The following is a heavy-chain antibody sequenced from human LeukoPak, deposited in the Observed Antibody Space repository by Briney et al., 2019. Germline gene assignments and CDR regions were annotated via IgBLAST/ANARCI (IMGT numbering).Heavy chain of an antibody. Sequence: PPETLSLTCTVSGGSISSSSYYWGWIRQPPGKGLEWIGSIYCSGSTYYNPSLKSRVTISVDTSKNQFSLKLSSVTAADTAVYYCISSGYYPGEYWGQGTLVTVSS. CDR1: GGSISSSSYY. J-gene: IGHJ4*02. CDR3: ISSGYYPGEY. D-gene: IGHD3-9*01. V-gene: IGHV4-39*07. CDR2: IYCSGST.